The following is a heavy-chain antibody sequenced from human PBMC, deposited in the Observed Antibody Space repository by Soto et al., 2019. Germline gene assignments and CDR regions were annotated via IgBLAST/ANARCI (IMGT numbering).Heavy chain of an antibody. V-gene: IGHV1-18*01. D-gene: IGHD3-10*01. J-gene: IGHJ6*02. CDR1: GYTFSNYG. Sequence: QVQLVQSGAEVRKPGASVKVSCKASGYTFSNYGLSWVRQAPGQGLEWMGWISDYNGNTHYAQKFKGRLIMTTDTSTRIAYVELRSLTSDDTAVYFWAREGYYSGSGTYSPPRYSGMDVWGQGTTVTVSS. CDR2: ISDYNGNT. CDR3: AREGYYSGSGTYSPPRYSGMDV.